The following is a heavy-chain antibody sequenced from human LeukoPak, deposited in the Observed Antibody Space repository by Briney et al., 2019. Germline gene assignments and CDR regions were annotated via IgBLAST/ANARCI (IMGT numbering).Heavy chain of an antibody. CDR2: IIPIFGTA. V-gene: IGHV1-69*05. CDR1: GGTFSSYA. D-gene: IGHD4-23*01. Sequence: GASVKVPCKASGGTFSSYAISWVRQAPGQGLEWMGGIIPIFGTANYAQKFQGRVTITTDESTSTAYMELSSLSSEDTAVYYCARESGGNSYYYYMDVWGKGTTVTVSS. CDR3: ARESGGNSYYYYMDV. J-gene: IGHJ6*03.